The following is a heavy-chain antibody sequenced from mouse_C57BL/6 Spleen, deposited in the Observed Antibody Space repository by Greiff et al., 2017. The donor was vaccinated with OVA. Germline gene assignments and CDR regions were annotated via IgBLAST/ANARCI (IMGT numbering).Heavy chain of an antibody. Sequence: QVQLKESGPELVKPGASVKLSCKASGYTFTSYDINWVKQRPGQGLEWIGWIYPRDGSTKYNEKFKGKATLTVDTSSSTAYMELHSLTSEDSAVYFCAREEVYQGSSYWGQGTLVTVSA. CDR3: AREEVYQGSSY. J-gene: IGHJ3*01. CDR2: IYPRDGST. D-gene: IGHD1-1*01. CDR1: GYTFTSYD. V-gene: IGHV1-85*01.